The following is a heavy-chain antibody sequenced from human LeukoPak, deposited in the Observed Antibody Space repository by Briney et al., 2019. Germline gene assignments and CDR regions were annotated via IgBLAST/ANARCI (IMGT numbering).Heavy chain of an antibody. V-gene: IGHV3-11*03. CDR3: ARCQYNSSPDY. Sequence: GGSLRLSCAASGFTFSSYNMNWVRQAPGKGLEWVSYIGNSFSYTNYADSVKGRFTISRDNAKNSLYLQMNSLGGEDTAVYYCARCQYNSSPDYWGQGTLVTVSS. CDR1: GFTFSSYN. CDR2: IGNSFSYT. D-gene: IGHD6-13*01. J-gene: IGHJ4*02.